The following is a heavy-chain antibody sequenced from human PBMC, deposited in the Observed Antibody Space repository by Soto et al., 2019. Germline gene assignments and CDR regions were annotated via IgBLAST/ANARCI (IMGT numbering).Heavy chain of an antibody. CDR3: ARDRALAVAGVYYYYGMDV. D-gene: IGHD6-19*01. Sequence: HPGGSLRLSCAASGFAFSSYWMHWVRQAPGKGLVWVSRINSDGSSTSYADSVKGRFTISRDNAKNTLYLQMNSLRAEDTAVYYCARDRALAVAGVYYYYGMDVWGQGTTVTVSS. CDR1: GFAFSSYW. CDR2: INSDGSST. J-gene: IGHJ6*02. V-gene: IGHV3-74*01.